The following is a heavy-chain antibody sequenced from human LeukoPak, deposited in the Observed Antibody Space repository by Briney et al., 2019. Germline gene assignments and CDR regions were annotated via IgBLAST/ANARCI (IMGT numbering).Heavy chain of an antibody. CDR1: GGSISSSSYY. CDR2: IYYSGST. J-gene: IGHJ5*02. CDR3: ASWGVVAS. D-gene: IGHD3-22*01. Sequence: PSETLSLTCTVSGGSISSSSYYWGWIRQPPGKGLEWIGSIYYSGSTYYNPSLKSRVTISVDTSKNQFALKLSSVTAADTAVYYCASWGVVASWGQGTLVTVSS. V-gene: IGHV4-39*01.